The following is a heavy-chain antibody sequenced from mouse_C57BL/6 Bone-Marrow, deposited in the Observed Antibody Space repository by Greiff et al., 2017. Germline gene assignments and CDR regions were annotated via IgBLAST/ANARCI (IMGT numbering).Heavy chain of an antibody. CDR1: GFTFSSYA. CDR3: ARDLAIVTPWFSY. D-gene: IGHD2-5*01. Sequence: EVQVVESGGGLVKPGGSLKLSCAASGFTFSSYAMYWVRQTPEKRLEWVATISDGGSYTYYPDNVKGGFTISRDNAKNNLYLQMSNLKSEDTAMYYCARDLAIVTPWFSYWGQGTLVTVSA. V-gene: IGHV5-4*01. J-gene: IGHJ3*01. CDR2: ISDGGSYT.